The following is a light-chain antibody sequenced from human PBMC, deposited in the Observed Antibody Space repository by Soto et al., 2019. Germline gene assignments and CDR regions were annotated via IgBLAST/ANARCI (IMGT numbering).Light chain of an antibody. CDR2: EVS. CDR1: SSDVGGYNY. Sequence: QSALTQPASVSGSPGQSITISCTGTSSDVGGYNYVSWYQQHPGKAPKLMIYEVSNRTSGVSNRFSGSKSGNTASLTISGLQAEDEADYYRSSYTSSSTHVFGTGTKVTVL. V-gene: IGLV2-14*01. CDR3: SSYTSSSTHV. J-gene: IGLJ1*01.